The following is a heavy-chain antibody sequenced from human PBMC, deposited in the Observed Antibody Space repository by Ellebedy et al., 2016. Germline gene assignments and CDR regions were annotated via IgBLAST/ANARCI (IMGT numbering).Heavy chain of an antibody. CDR2: IYPGDSDT. J-gene: IGHJ3*02. CDR1: GYTFSSYW. V-gene: IGHV5-51*01. Sequence: GESLKISXRGSGYTFSSYWIGWVRQMPGQGLECMGIIYPGDSDTRYSPSFQGQVTISADKSTSTAYLQWRSLKASDTAMYYCARRQLDPRSPWFGAFDIWGQGTMVTVSS. CDR3: ARRQLDPRSPWFGAFDI. D-gene: IGHD3-10*01.